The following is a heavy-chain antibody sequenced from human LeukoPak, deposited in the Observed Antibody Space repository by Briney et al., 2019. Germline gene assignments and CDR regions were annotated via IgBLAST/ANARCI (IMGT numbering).Heavy chain of an antibody. CDR3: AGGRICGSPSCYLPV. J-gene: IGHJ6*02. D-gene: IGHD2-2*01. Sequence: TGGSLRLSCAASGFTVSSYTMSWVRQAPGKGLEWVSSITASSSYKYYADSMKGRFTISRDNAKNSLYLQMNSLTDADTAVYYCAGGRICGSPSCYLPVWGQGTTVTVSS. CDR1: GFTVSSYT. CDR2: ITASSSYK. V-gene: IGHV3-21*01.